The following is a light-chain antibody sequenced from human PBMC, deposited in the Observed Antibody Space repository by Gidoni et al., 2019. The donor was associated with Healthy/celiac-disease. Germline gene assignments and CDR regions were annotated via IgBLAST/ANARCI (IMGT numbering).Light chain of an antibody. Sequence: DVVMTQSQLSLPVTLGQPASISCRSRQSLVYSDGNTYLNWFQQRPGQSPRRLIYKVSNRDSGVPDRFSGSGSGTDFTLKISRVEAEDVGVYYCMQGTHWPPVTFGQGTKLEIK. V-gene: IGKV2-30*01. CDR2: KVS. CDR1: QSLVYSDGNTY. J-gene: IGKJ2*01. CDR3: MQGTHWPPVT.